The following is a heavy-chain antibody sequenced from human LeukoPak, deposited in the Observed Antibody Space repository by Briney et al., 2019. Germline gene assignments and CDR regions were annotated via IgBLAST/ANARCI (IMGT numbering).Heavy chain of an antibody. CDR3: AKDSGILNLQVQLWSSWYFDL. Sequence: GGSLRLSCAASGFTFSSYAMSWVRQAPGKGLEWVSAISGSGGSTYYADSVKGRFTISRDNSKNTLYLQMNSLRAEDTAVYYCAKDSGILNLQVQLWSSWYFDLWGRGTLVTVSS. D-gene: IGHD5-18*01. CDR2: ISGSGGST. J-gene: IGHJ2*01. CDR1: GFTFSSYA. V-gene: IGHV3-23*01.